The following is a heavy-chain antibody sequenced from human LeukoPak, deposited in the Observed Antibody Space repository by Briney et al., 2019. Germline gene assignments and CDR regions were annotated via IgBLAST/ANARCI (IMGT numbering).Heavy chain of an antibody. D-gene: IGHD6-6*01. CDR3: ARDRLGYMDV. Sequence: ASVKVSCKASGGTFSSYAISWVRQAPGQGLEWMGGIIPIFGTANYAQKFQGRVTITTDESTSTAYMELSSLRSEDTAVYYCARDRLGYMDVWGKGTTVTVSS. J-gene: IGHJ6*03. CDR2: IIPIFGTA. CDR1: GGTFSSYA. V-gene: IGHV1-69*05.